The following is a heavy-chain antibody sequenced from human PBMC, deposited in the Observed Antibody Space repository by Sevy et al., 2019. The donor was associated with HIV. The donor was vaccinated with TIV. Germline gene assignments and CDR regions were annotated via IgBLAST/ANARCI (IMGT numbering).Heavy chain of an antibody. CDR2: TYYRSKWYT. CDR3: ARGGSAVTGTTFVLAFDI. J-gene: IGHJ3*02. V-gene: IGHV6-1*01. CDR1: GDSVSGHSAA. Sequence: KQSQTLSLTCAISGDSVSGHSAAWNWIRQSPSRGLEWLGRTYYRSKWYTDFAVSVKSRITINPDTSKNQSSLHLNSVTPEDTAMYYCARGGSAVTGTTFVLAFDIWGQGTMVTVSS. D-gene: IGHD1-20*01.